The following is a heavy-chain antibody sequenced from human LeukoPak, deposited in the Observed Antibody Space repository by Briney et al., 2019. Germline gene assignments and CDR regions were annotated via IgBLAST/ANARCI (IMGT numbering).Heavy chain of an antibody. CDR3: ASDYGDYGRAFDI. V-gene: IGHV4-34*01. J-gene: IGHJ3*02. Sequence: SETLSLTCAVYGGSFSGYYWSWIRQPPGKGLEWIGEINHSGSTNYNPSLKGRVTISVDTSKNQFSLKLSSVTAADTAVYYCASDYGDYGRAFDIWGQGTMVTVSS. D-gene: IGHD4-17*01. CDR2: INHSGST. CDR1: GGSFSGYY.